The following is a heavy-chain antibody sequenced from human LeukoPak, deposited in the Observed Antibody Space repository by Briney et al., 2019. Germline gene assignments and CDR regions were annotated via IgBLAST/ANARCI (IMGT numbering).Heavy chain of an antibody. Sequence: GGSLRLSCAASGLTLSNYEMNWVRQAPGKGLEWVSHVSRSGSTIYYTDSVKGRFTISRDNARTSLYLQMNSLRAEDTAVYYCATYSTSSRAGFEYWGQGTLVTVYS. CDR3: ATYSTSSRAGFEY. V-gene: IGHV3-48*03. CDR2: VSRSGSTI. J-gene: IGHJ4*02. CDR1: GLTLSNYE. D-gene: IGHD6-6*01.